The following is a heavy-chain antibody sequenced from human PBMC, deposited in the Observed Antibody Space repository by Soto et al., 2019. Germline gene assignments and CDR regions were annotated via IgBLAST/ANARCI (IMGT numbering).Heavy chain of an antibody. J-gene: IGHJ5*02. Sequence: GGSLRLSCAASGLIFENFGMSWVRQAPGKGLEWISSISGSGFKKYYADSVKGRYTISRDNSKSTVYLELNNLSAEDTAVYHCAKNQGVELVPLATVDWFDPWGQGSVVTVSS. D-gene: IGHD1-26*01. CDR1: GLIFENFG. CDR3: AKNQGVELVPLATVDWFDP. CDR2: ISGSGFKK. V-gene: IGHV3-23*01.